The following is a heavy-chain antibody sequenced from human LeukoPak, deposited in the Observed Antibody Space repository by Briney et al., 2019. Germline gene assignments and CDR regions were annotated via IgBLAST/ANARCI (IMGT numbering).Heavy chain of an antibody. Sequence: GGSLRLSCAASGFTFDDYGMSWVRHAPGKGLEWVSSIKWNGGSTGYADSVKGRFTISRDNAKNSLYLQMNSLRAEDTALYYCARDGGDCSGDSCYVDYWGQGTLVTVSS. CDR1: GFTFDDYG. CDR2: IKWNGGST. D-gene: IGHD2-15*01. J-gene: IGHJ4*02. CDR3: ARDGGDCSGDSCYVDY. V-gene: IGHV3-20*04.